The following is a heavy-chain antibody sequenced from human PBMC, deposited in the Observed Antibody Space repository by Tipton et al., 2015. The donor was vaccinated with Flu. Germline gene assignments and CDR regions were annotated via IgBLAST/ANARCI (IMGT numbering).Heavy chain of an antibody. D-gene: IGHD2-15*01. CDR2: IYSGEDT. Sequence: SLRLSCVASGLTVGDNYMTWVRQSPGKGLEWISVIYSGEDTLYADSVKGRFTISRDNSKNTVYLVMNRLRVEDTAVYYCARDTGGYCTGSSCLPRFDYWGQGALVTVSS. J-gene: IGHJ4*02. CDR3: ARDTGGYCTGSSCLPRFDY. CDR1: GLTVGDNY. V-gene: IGHV3-53*01.